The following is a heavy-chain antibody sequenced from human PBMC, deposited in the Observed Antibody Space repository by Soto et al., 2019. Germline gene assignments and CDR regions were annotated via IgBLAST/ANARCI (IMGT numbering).Heavy chain of an antibody. CDR2: IYHSGST. CDR3: ASEIGYCTNGVCSEGAFDY. CDR1: GGSISSGGYS. Sequence: LSLTCAVSGGSISSGGYSWSWIRQPPGKGLEWIGYIYHSGSTYYNPSLKSRVTISVDRSKNQFSLKLSSVTAADTAVYYCASEIGYCTNGVCSEGAFDYWGQGTLVTVS. J-gene: IGHJ4*02. V-gene: IGHV4-30-2*01. D-gene: IGHD2-8*01.